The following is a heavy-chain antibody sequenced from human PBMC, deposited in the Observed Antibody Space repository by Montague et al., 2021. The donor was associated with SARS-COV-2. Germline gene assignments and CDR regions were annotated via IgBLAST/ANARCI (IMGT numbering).Heavy chain of an antibody. Sequence: SETLSLTCTVSGYSISSGYYWGWIRQPPGKGLEWIRSIYHSGSTYYNPXXKSRVTISVDTSKNQFSLKLSSVTAADTAVYYCARDCYDYGSGSYQRWFDPWGQGILVTVSS. J-gene: IGHJ5*02. D-gene: IGHD3-10*01. CDR2: IYHSGST. CDR1: GYSISSGYY. CDR3: ARDCYDYGSGSYQRWFDP. V-gene: IGHV4-38-2*02.